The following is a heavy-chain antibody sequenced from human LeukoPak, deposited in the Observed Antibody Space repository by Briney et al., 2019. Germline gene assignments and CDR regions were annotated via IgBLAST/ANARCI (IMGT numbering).Heavy chain of an antibody. V-gene: IGHV3-74*01. Sequence: GGSLRLSCAASGFTFSNYMMHWVRQAPGKGLVWVARIKSDGITITYADSVKGRFTISRDNAKNTLYLQMNSLRAEDTAVYYCLRDLNWSLDQWGQGTLVTVSS. D-gene: IGHD1-20*01. CDR2: IKSDGITI. CDR1: GFTFSNYM. CDR3: LRDLNWSLDQ. J-gene: IGHJ4*02.